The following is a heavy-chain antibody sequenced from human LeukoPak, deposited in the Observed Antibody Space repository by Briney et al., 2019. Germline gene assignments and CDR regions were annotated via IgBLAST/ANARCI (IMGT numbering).Heavy chain of an antibody. CDR3: ARGGERLRYFDWLSSDSNWFDP. D-gene: IGHD3-9*01. Sequence: GSLILSCAASGFTFSDYYMSWIRQAPGKGLEGVSYISSSGSTIYYADSVKGRFTISRDNAKNSLYLQMNSLRAEDTAVYYCARGGERLRYFDWLSSDSNWFDPWGQGTLVTVSS. V-gene: IGHV3-11*01. CDR1: GFTFSDYY. J-gene: IGHJ5*02. CDR2: ISSSGSTI.